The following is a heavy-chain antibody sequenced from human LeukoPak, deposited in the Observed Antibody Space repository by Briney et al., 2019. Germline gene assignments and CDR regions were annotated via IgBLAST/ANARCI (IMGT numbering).Heavy chain of an antibody. CDR2: ISSSGSTI. V-gene: IGHV3-11*01. Sequence: GGSLRLSCAASGFTFSDYYMSWIRQAPGKGLEWVSYISSSGSTIYYADSVKGRFTISRDNAKNSLYLQMNSLRAEDTAVYYCARDSSSSSSYYYYYGMDVWSQGTTVTVSS. J-gene: IGHJ6*02. D-gene: IGHD6-6*01. CDR1: GFTFSDYY. CDR3: ARDSSSSSSYYYYYGMDV.